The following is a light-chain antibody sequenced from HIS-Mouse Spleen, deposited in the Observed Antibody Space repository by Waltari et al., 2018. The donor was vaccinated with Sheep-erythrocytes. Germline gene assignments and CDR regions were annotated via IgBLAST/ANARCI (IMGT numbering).Light chain of an antibody. Sequence: SYELTQPPSVSVSPGQTASITFSGDKLGDKYACWYQQKPGQSPVLVIYQDSKRPSGVPDRFSGSKSGNTASLTVSGLQAEDEADYYCSSYAGSNNYVFGTGTKVTVL. CDR2: QDS. CDR3: SSYAGSNNYV. J-gene: IGLJ1*01. V-gene: IGLV3-1*01. CDR1: KLGDKY.